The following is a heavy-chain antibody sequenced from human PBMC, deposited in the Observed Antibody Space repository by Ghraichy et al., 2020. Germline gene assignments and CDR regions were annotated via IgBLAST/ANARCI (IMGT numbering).Heavy chain of an antibody. D-gene: IGHD4-17*01. CDR3: ARENGYYGDYFDY. J-gene: IGHJ4*02. V-gene: IGHV3-7*03. CDR2: IKQDESEK. Sequence: GGSLRLSCAASGIIFSTYWMSWVRQAPGKGLEWVANIKQDESEKYYVDSVKGRFTISRDNAKNSVYLQMNSLRAEDTAVYYCARENGYYGDYFDYWGQGTLVTVSS. CDR1: GIIFSTYW.